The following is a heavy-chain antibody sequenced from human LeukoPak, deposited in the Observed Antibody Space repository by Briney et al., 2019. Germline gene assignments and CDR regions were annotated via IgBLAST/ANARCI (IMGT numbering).Heavy chain of an antibody. Sequence: GESLKISCKGSGYSFTSYWIGWVRPMPGKGLEWMGIIYPGDSDTRYSPSFQGQVTISADKSISAAYLQWGSLKASDTAMYYCARRDSSSWYVYWGQGTLVTVSS. CDR1: GYSFTSYW. J-gene: IGHJ4*02. V-gene: IGHV5-51*01. D-gene: IGHD6-13*01. CDR3: ARRDSSSWYVY. CDR2: IYPGDSDT.